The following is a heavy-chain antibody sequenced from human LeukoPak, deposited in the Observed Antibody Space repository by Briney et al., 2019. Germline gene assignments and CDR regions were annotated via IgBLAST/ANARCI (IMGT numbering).Heavy chain of an antibody. Sequence: YPGGSLRLSCAASGFTFSSYAMSWVRQAPGKGLEWVSAISGSGGSTYYADSVKGRFTISRDNAKNALYLQMNSLRAEDTAVYYCAKDLHYGSADYWGQGTLVTVSS. CDR1: GFTFSSYA. D-gene: IGHD3-10*01. V-gene: IGHV3-23*01. CDR2: ISGSGGST. J-gene: IGHJ4*02. CDR3: AKDLHYGSADY.